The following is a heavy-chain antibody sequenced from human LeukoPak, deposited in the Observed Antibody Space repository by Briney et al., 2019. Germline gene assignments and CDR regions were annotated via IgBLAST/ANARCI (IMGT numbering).Heavy chain of an antibody. CDR3: ARATPSGYYDSSGYYYRDAFDI. J-gene: IGHJ3*02. CDR1: GGTFSSYA. V-gene: IGHV1-69*05. Sequence: SVKVSCKASGGTFSSYAISWVRQAPGQGLEWMGGIIPIFGTANYAQKFQGRVTITTDESTSTAYMELSSLRYEDTAVYYCARATPSGYYDSSGYYYRDAFDIWGQGTMVTVSS. CDR2: IIPIFGTA. D-gene: IGHD3-22*01.